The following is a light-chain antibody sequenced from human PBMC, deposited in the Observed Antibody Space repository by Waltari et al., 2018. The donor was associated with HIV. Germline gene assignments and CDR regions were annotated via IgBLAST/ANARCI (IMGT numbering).Light chain of an antibody. J-gene: IGLJ1*01. CDR1: SSAIDSHY. V-gene: IGLV1-47*01. CDR2: RNN. Sequence: QSVLTQPPSASGTPGPRATISSSWASSAIDSHYVSWYQQLPRPAPKLHLHRNNQRPSGVPDRCSGSKSGTSASLAISGLRSEDEADYYCAAWDVSLRGAYVFGTGTKVAVL. CDR3: AAWDVSLRGAYV.